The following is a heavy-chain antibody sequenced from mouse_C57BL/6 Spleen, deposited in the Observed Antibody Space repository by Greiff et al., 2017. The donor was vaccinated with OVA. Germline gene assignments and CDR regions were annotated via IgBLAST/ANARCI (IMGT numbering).Heavy chain of an antibody. CDR3: AKAGSSYVHWYFDV. CDR1: GYTFTSYW. D-gene: IGHD1-1*01. CDR2: IDPSDSYT. V-gene: IGHV1-50*01. J-gene: IGHJ1*03. Sequence: VQLQQPGAELVKPGASVKLSCKASGYTFTSYWMQWVKQRPGQGLEWIGEIDPSDSYTNYNQKFKGKATLTVDTSSSTAYMQLSSLTSEDSAVYYCAKAGSSYVHWYFDVWGTGTTVTVSS.